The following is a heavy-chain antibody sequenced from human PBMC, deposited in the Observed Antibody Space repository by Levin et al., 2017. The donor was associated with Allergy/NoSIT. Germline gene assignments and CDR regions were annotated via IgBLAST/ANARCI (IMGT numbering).Heavy chain of an antibody. CDR1: GFNFSAYA. Sequence: GGSLRLSCSASGFNFSAYAINWVRQAPGKGPEYVSAISADGGRTYYADSVRGRFTVSRDNSKKMFYLQMIGLRPEDTALYHCVTGWLQSDFDYWGQGTQVTVSS. D-gene: IGHD5-24*01. CDR3: VTGWLQSDFDY. CDR2: ISADGGRT. J-gene: IGHJ4*02. V-gene: IGHV3-64D*06.